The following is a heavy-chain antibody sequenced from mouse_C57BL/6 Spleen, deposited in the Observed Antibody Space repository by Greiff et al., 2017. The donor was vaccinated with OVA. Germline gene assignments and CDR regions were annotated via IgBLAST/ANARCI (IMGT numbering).Heavy chain of an antibody. CDR2: ISYSGST. V-gene: IGHV3-1*01. CDR1: GYSITSGYD. Sequence: EVKLMESGPGMVKPSQSLSLTCTVTGYSITSGYDWHWIRHFPGNKLEWMGYISYSGSTNYNPSLKSRISITHDTSKNHFFLKLNSVTTEDTATYYCARADYNYAMDYWGQGTSVTVSS. D-gene: IGHD2-13*01. CDR3: ARADYNYAMDY. J-gene: IGHJ4*01.